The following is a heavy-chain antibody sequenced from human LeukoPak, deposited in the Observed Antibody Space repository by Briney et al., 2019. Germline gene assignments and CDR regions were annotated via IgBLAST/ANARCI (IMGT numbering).Heavy chain of an antibody. V-gene: IGHV4-34*01. CDR1: GGSFSGYY. D-gene: IGHD5-18*01. J-gene: IGHJ6*02. CDR3: ARCSGYSYGYYYYGMDV. CDR2: INHSGST. Sequence: SETLSLTCAVYGGSFSGYYWSWIRQPPGKGLEWIGEINHSGSTNYNPSLKSRVTISVDTSKNQFSLKLSSVTAADTAVYYCARCSGYSYGYYYYGMDVWGQGTTVTVSS.